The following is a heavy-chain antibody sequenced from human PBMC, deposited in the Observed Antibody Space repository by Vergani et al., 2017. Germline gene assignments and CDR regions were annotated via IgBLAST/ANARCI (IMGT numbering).Heavy chain of an antibody. J-gene: IGHJ6*04. D-gene: IGHD3-22*01. V-gene: IGHV3-11*01. CDR2: ISSSCSTL. CDR1: GFTFSDYY. CDR3: GIRGIVASRVVDV. Sequence: QVQLVESGGGLVKPGGSLRLSCAASGFTFSDYYMSWIRQAPGQGLEWVSYISSSCSTLYYADSVKGRFTISRDNAQNALYLQMNSLRAEDTAVYYCGIRGIVASRVVDVWGKGTTVTVSS.